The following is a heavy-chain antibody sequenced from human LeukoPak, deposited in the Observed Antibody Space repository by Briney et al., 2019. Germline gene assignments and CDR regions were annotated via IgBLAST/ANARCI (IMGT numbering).Heavy chain of an antibody. CDR2: IYSGGST. Sequence: GGSLRLSCAASGFTVSSSYMSWVRQAPGKGLEWVSVIYSGGSTYYADSVKGRFTISRDNSKNTLYLQMNSLRAEDTAVYYCARTKARVIAPDYWGQGTLVTVSS. CDR1: GFTVSSSY. D-gene: IGHD3-16*02. J-gene: IGHJ4*02. CDR3: ARTKARVIAPDY. V-gene: IGHV3-66*01.